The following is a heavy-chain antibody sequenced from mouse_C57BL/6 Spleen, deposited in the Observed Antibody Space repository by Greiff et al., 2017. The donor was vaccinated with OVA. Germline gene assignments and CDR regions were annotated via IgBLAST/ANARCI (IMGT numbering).Heavy chain of an antibody. CDR3: ARGDGNYGEGAMDY. CDR2: IDPSDSYT. J-gene: IGHJ4*01. CDR1: GYTFTSYW. Sequence: QVQLQQPGAELVMPGASVKLSCKASGYTFTSYWMHWVKQRPGQGLEWIGEIDPSDSYTNYNQKFKGKSTLTVDKSSSTAYMQLSSLTSEDSAVYYCARGDGNYGEGAMDYWGQGTSVTVSS. D-gene: IGHD2-1*01. V-gene: IGHV1-69*01.